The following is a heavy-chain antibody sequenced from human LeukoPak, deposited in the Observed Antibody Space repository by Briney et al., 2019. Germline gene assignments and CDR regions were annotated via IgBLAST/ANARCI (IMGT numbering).Heavy chain of an antibody. Sequence: GGSLRLSCGTSGFTFSDYWMTWARQAPGKGLEWVANIKQDGSLKFYVGSVKGRFTISRDNARNSLYLQMDSLRAEDTAVYYCATSLDTAGGPYWGQGTLVTVSS. V-gene: IGHV3-7*01. CDR1: GFTFSDYW. J-gene: IGHJ4*02. D-gene: IGHD5-18*01. CDR2: IKQDGSLK. CDR3: ATSLDTAGGPY.